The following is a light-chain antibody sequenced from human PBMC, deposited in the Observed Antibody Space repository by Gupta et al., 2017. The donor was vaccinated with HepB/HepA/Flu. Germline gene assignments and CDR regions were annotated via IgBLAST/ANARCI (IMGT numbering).Light chain of an antibody. V-gene: IGKV4-1*01. CDR3: QQYSSTPRA. CDR1: QSVLYSSNNKNY. J-gene: IGKJ1*01. Sequence: DIVMTQSPDSLTVSLGERATINCKSSQSVLYSSNNKNYLVWYQQKPGQPPRLLIYWASTRESGAPDRFSGSGSGTDFTLTISSLQAEDVAVYHCQQYSSTPRAFGQGTKVEIK. CDR2: WAS.